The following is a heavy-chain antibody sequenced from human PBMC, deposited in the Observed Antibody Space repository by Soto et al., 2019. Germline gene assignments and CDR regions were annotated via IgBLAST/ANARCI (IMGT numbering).Heavy chain of an antibody. Sequence: QVRLQESGPGLVKPSETLSLTCTVSGASISNYYWSWIRQPAGKGLECLGRIYASGTTTYYPSLRSRVTMSVYTSKNQFSLTLHSVTYAATAVYYCAGESRSELGTVDYWGQGTLVTVSS. J-gene: IGHJ4*02. V-gene: IGHV4-4*07. CDR3: AGESRSELGTVDY. D-gene: IGHD7-27*01. CDR1: GASISNYY. CDR2: IYASGTT.